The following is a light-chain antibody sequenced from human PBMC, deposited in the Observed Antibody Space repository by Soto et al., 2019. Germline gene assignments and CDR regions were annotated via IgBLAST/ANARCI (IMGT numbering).Light chain of an antibody. V-gene: IGLV1-44*01. CDR3: AAWDDSLNGYV. CDR2: SDN. CDR1: SSNIGSNT. J-gene: IGLJ1*01. Sequence: QSALTQPPSASGTPGQRGTISCSGSSSNIGSNTVNWYQQLPGTAPKLLIYSDNQRPSGVPDRFSGSESGTSASLAISGLQSEDEADYYCAAWDDSLNGYVFGTGTKVTVL.